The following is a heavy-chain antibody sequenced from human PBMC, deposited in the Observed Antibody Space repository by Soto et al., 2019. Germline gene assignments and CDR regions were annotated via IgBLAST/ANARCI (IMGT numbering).Heavy chain of an antibody. CDR2: ISYDGSNK. D-gene: IGHD3-22*01. V-gene: IGHV3-30*04. Sequence: GGSLRLSCEASGFTFSSYAMHWVRQAPGKGLEWVAVISYDGSNKYYADFVKGRLSISRDNSKNTLYLQMNSLRAEDTAVYYCARGGKGLLQPNWFDPWGQGTLVTVS. CDR1: GFTFSSYA. J-gene: IGHJ5*02. CDR3: ARGGKGLLQPNWFDP.